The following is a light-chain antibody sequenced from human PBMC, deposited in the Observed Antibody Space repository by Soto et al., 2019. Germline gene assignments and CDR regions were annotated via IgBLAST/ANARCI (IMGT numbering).Light chain of an antibody. J-gene: IGKJ4*01. V-gene: IGKV3-15*01. CDR1: KSVSNN. CDR2: GAS. Sequence: EIVMTQSPATLSVSPGERAILSCRASKSVSNNLACYQQKPGQAPRLLIYGASTRATAIPARFSGSGSGTEFTLSISSLQSEDSAIYYCQQYNNWPPLTFGGGTKVEIK. CDR3: QQYNNWPPLT.